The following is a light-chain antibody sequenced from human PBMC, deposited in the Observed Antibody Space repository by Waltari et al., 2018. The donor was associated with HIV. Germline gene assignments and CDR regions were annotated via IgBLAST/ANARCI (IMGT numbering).Light chain of an antibody. CDR1: QSLAQSDGNTY. CDR2: NVF. Sequence: EIVMTQTPLSLPVTLGQPASTPCRSSQSLAQSDGNTYLHWLQQRPGQPPRLLFDNVFNGFAGVPDRFSGSGAGTDFTLNISRVEAEDVGVYCCMQVTQSPYTFGQGTKLEIK. J-gene: IGKJ2*01. CDR3: MQVTQSPYT. V-gene: IGKV2-24*01.